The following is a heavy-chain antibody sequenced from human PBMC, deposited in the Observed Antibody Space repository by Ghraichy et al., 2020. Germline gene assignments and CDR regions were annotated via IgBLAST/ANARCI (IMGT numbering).Heavy chain of an antibody. J-gene: IGHJ4*02. CDR1: GGSFSGYY. CDR2: INHSGST. Sequence: SETLSLTCAVFGGSFSGYYWSWIRQPPGKGLEWIGEINHSGSTNYNPSLKSRVTISVDTSKNQFSLKLSSVTAADTAVYYCARSYSGSYQTEFDYWGQGTLVTVSS. CDR3: ARSYSGSYQTEFDY. V-gene: IGHV4-34*01. D-gene: IGHD1-26*01.